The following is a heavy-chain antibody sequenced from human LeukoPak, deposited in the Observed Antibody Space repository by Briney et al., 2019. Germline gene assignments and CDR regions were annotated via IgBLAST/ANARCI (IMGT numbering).Heavy chain of an antibody. CDR2: IYYSGST. CDR3: ARERMKERGYFDY. D-gene: IGHD2/OR15-2a*01. Sequence: SETLSLTCTVSGGSISSYYWSWIRQPPGKGLEWIWYIYYSGSTNYNPSLKSRVTISVDTSKNQFSLKLSSVTAADTAVYYCARERMKERGYFDYWGQGTLVTVSS. CDR1: GGSISSYY. J-gene: IGHJ4*02. V-gene: IGHV4-59*01.